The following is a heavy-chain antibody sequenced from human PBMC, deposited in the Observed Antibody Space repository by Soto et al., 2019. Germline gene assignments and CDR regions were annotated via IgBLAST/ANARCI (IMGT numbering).Heavy chain of an antibody. CDR3: AREGFSYGPKGAVFDH. J-gene: IGHJ4*02. CDR1: GFNFRNYW. D-gene: IGHD5-18*01. Sequence: LRLSCEASGFNFRNYWMTWVRQAPGKGLEWVANIKEDGNDQYSVDSVKGRLTVSRDNAKNLLYLHLKSLRADDTAVYYCAREGFSYGPKGAVFDHWGQGSLVTVSS. CDR2: IKEDGNDQ. V-gene: IGHV3-7*03.